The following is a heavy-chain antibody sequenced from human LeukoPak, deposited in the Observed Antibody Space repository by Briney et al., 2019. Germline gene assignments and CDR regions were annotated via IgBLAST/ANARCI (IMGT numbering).Heavy chain of an antibody. Sequence: PSETLSLTCAVYGGSFSGYYWSWIRQPPGKVLEWIGEINHSGSTNYNPSLKSRVTISVDTSKNQFSLKLSSVTAADTAVYYCARGEYSSSWYWFDPWGQGTLVTVSS. CDR1: GGSFSGYY. CDR3: ARGEYSSSWYWFDP. CDR2: INHSGST. D-gene: IGHD6-6*01. J-gene: IGHJ5*02. V-gene: IGHV4-34*01.